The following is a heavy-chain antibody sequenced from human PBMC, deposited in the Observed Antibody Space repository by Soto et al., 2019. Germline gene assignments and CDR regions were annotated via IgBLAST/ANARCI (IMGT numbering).Heavy chain of an antibody. D-gene: IGHD3-3*01. CDR3: TTAAELRFLEWLLSMDYYYYGMDV. CDR1: GFTFSNAW. CDR2: IKSKTDGGTT. V-gene: IGHV3-15*01. J-gene: IGHJ6*02. Sequence: GGSLRLSCSASGFTFSNAWMSWVRQAPGKGLEWVGRIKSKTDGGTTDYAAPVKGRFTISRDDSKNTLYLQMNSLKTEDTAVYYCTTAAELRFLEWLLSMDYYYYGMDVWGQGTTVTVSS.